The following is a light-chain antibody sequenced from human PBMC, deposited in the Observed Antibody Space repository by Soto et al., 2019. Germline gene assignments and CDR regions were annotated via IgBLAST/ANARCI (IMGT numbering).Light chain of an antibody. Sequence: EIVMTQSPATLSVSPGERATLSCWASQSVSSNLAWYQKKPGQAPRLLMYGASTRAAGIPGRFSGSGSGTEFTLTISSLQSEDFAVYYCQQYNNWPRTFGQGTKVEIK. CDR2: GAS. J-gene: IGKJ1*01. CDR1: QSVSSN. V-gene: IGKV3-15*01. CDR3: QQYNNWPRT.